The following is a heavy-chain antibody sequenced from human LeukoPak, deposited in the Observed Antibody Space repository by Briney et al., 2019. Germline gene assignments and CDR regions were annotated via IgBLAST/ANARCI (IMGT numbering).Heavy chain of an antibody. J-gene: IGHJ4*02. Sequence: SGGSLRLSCAASGFTFSSYEMNWVRQAPGKGLEWVANIKQDGSEKYYVDSVKGRFTISRDNAKNSLYLQMNSLRAEDTAVYYCARDYYDSSGYTLRANWGQGTLVTVSS. V-gene: IGHV3-7*01. CDR1: GFTFSSYE. CDR2: IKQDGSEK. CDR3: ARDYYDSSGYTLRAN. D-gene: IGHD3-22*01.